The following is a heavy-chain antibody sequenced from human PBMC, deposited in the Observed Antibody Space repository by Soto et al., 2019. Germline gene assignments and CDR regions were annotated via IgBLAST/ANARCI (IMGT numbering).Heavy chain of an antibody. CDR1: GFTFGDYA. CDR2: IRSKAYGGTT. CDR3: TRDLIFGDRRQGLFDY. D-gene: IGHD4-17*01. V-gene: IGHV3-49*03. J-gene: IGHJ4*02. Sequence: GGSLRLSCTASGFTFGDYAMSWFRQAPGKGLEWVGFIRSKAYGGTTEYAASVKGRFTISRDDSKSIAYLQMNSLKTEDTAVYYCTRDLIFGDRRQGLFDYWGQGTLVTVSS.